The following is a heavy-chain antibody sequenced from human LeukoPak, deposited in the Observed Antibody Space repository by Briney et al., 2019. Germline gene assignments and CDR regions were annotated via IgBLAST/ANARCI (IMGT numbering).Heavy chain of an antibody. V-gene: IGHV1-2*02. CDR3: ARDRNSGYGHFDY. CDR1: GYTFTGYY. D-gene: IGHD5-12*01. CDR2: INPNSGGT. J-gene: IGHJ4*02. Sequence: ASVKVSCKASGYTFTGYYMHWVRQAPGQGLEWMGWINPNSGGTNYAQKFQGRVTMTRDTSISTAYMELSRLRSDDTAVYYCARDRNSGYGHFDYWGQGTLVTVSS.